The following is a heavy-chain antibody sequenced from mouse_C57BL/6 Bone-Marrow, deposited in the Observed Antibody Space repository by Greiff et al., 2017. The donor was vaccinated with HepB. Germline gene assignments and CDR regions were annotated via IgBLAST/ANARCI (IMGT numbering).Heavy chain of an antibody. D-gene: IGHD2-2*01. CDR1: GFNVRDTY. CDR2: IDPANGNT. Sequence: VQLQQSVAELVRPVSAVKLSCIASGFNVRDTYMHWVKQRPEQGLEWIGRIDPANGNTKYAPKFQGKATITADTSSNTAYLQLSSLTSEDTAIYYCARRWLRGGYAMDYWGQGTSVTVSS. V-gene: IGHV14-3*01. J-gene: IGHJ4*01. CDR3: ARRWLRGGYAMDY.